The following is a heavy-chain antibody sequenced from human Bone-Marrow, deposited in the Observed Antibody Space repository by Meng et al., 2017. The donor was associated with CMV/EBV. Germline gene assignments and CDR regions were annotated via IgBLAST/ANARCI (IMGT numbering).Heavy chain of an antibody. CDR2: ISFDGADK. D-gene: IGHD2-2*01. CDR1: GFTLSGYS. J-gene: IGHJ6*02. CDR3: AKPDELLSDYYYGMDV. V-gene: IGHV3-30*04. Sequence: GESLKISCAASGFTLSGYSMHWVRQAPGKGLEWVAVISFDGADKYYGDSVKGRFTISRDTSKKASFLQMNSLRREDTAVYYCAKPDELLSDYYYGMDVWGQGTTVTVSS.